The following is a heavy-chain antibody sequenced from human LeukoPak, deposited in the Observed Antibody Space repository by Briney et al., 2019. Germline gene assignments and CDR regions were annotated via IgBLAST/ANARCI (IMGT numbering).Heavy chain of an antibody. V-gene: IGHV3-53*01. CDR1: GFTVSSNC. CDR3: ARGGRSSWYVADAFDI. Sequence: GGSLRLSCAASGFTVSSNCMSWVRQAPGKGLEWVSVIYSGGSTYYADSVKGRFTISRDNAKNSLYLQMNSLRAEDTAVYYCARGGRSSWYVADAFDIWGQGTMVTVSS. D-gene: IGHD6-13*01. J-gene: IGHJ3*02. CDR2: IYSGGST.